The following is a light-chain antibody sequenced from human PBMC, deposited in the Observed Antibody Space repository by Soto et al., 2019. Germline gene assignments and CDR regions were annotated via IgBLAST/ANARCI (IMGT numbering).Light chain of an antibody. V-gene: IGKV3-20*01. Sequence: EIVLTQSPGTLSLSPGDRATLSCRASQSVYTNYLAWYQQKPGQAPRLLIYGASSRATGIPDRFSGIGSGTDFTLTITRLEPEDFAVYYCHQYDDGPYTFGQGTKVDIK. J-gene: IGKJ2*01. CDR2: GAS. CDR1: QSVYTNY. CDR3: HQYDDGPYT.